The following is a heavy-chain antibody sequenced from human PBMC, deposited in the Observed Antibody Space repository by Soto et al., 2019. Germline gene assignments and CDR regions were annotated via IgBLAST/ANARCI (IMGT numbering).Heavy chain of an antibody. D-gene: IGHD3-16*01. V-gene: IGHV1-69*09. Sequence: QVQLVQSGAEVKRPGSSVKVSCESSGDTFNSYVISWVRQAPGQGLEWMGGIIPILGVTHYAQKFQGSVTISALSSTGTAYMELTNLGFEDTALYYCARESLGAKGADHWGQGTLVTVSS. CDR2: IIPILGVT. J-gene: IGHJ4*02. CDR1: GDTFNSYV. CDR3: ARESLGAKGADH.